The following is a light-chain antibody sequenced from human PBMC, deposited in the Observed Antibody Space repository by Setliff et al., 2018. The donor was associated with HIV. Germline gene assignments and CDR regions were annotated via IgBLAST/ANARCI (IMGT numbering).Light chain of an antibody. CDR1: SSDIGAYDY. CDR3: YSSTTSSTWV. CDR2: DVS. V-gene: IGLV2-14*03. J-gene: IGLJ3*02. Sequence: QSALTQPASVSGSPGQPITIYCTGTSSDIGAYDYVSWYQQNPGKATKLIIYDVSSRPSGVSYRFSGSKSDNTASLTISGLQSEDEADYYCYSSTTSSTWVFGGGTK.